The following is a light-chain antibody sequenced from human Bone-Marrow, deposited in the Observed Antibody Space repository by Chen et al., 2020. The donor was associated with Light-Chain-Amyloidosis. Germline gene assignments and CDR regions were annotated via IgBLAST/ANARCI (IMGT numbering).Light chain of an antibody. J-gene: IGKJ4*01. V-gene: IGKV3-20*01. Sequence: EIVLTQSPGTLSLSPGEGANLSCRANQTISSNYLTWYQQKFGQAPRLLIYGSSSRATGIPDRFTGSGSGTDFTLTINRLAPEDFAMYSCQQYGTSPLTFGGGTKVEIK. CDR2: GSS. CDR3: QQYGTSPLT. CDR1: QTISSNY.